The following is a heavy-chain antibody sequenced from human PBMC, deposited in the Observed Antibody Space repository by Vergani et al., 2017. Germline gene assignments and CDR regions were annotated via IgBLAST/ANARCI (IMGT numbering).Heavy chain of an antibody. CDR3: ATESCGTPGCQMGYFRE. CDR1: GFTSSYYG. CDR2: ITYDGTQK. Sequence: QVHLVESGGGVVQPGRSLRLPCVVSGFTSSYYGLHWVRQAPGKGLEWVAVITYDGTQKYYADSVKGRLTISRDNSKSTRYLQMNSLRTEDTAVYYCATESCGTPGCQMGYFREWGQGTLVTVSS. J-gene: IGHJ1*01. V-gene: IGHV3-30*03. D-gene: IGHD2-15*01.